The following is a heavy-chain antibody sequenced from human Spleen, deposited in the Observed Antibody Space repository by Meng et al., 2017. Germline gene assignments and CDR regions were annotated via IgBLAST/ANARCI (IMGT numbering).Heavy chain of an antibody. CDR1: GGTFSSYA. Sequence: SVKVSCKASGGTFSSYAISWVRQAPGQGLEWMGGIIPIFGTANYAQKFQGRVTITADESTSTAYMELSSLRSEDTAVYYCARPDSRTFGGVIDFAFDIWGQGTMVTVSS. CDR2: IIPIFGTA. D-gene: IGHD3-16*01. CDR3: ARPDSRTFGGVIDFAFDI. V-gene: IGHV1-69*13. J-gene: IGHJ3*02.